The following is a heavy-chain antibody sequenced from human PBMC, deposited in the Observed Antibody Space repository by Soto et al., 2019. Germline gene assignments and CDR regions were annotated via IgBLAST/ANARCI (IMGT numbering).Heavy chain of an antibody. Sequence: QVQLVQSGAEVKKPGASVKVSCKASGYTFTSYYTHWVRQAPGQGLEWMGIINPSGGSTSYAQKFQGRVTMTRDTYTSTVYMELSSLRSEDTAVYYCARDQVGAAPKNWFDPWGQGTLVTVSS. J-gene: IGHJ5*02. V-gene: IGHV1-46*01. D-gene: IGHD2-15*01. CDR2: INPSGGST. CDR1: GYTFTSYY. CDR3: ARDQVGAAPKNWFDP.